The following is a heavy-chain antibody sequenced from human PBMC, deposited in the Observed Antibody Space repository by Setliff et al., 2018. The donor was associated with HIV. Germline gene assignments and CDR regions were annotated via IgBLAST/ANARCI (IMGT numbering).Heavy chain of an antibody. Sequence: GGSLRLSCAASGFTFNKAWMNWVRQAPGKGLEWVGRDGNTIYYADSVKGRFTISRDNAKNSLYLQLNSLRPEDTAVYYCARDKDEDYGSTSFDYWGQGILVTVSS. CDR3: ARDKDEDYGSTSFDY. CDR1: GFTFNKAW. J-gene: IGHJ4*02. V-gene: IGHV3-11*01. D-gene: IGHD4-17*01. CDR2: RDGNTI.